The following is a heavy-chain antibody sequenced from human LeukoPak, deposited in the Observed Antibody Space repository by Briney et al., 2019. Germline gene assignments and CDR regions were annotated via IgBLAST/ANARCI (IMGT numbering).Heavy chain of an antibody. CDR1: GGSISSYY. CDR3: ARRSVVTAINFDTFDI. D-gene: IGHD2-21*02. CDR2: IYSTGST. Sequence: NASETLSLTCTVSGGSISSYYWNWIRQLPGMGLEWIGYIYSTGSTNYNPSLRGRVIISLDTSKNQFSLELSSVTAADTALYYCARRSVVTAINFDTFDIWGQGTMVTVSS. J-gene: IGHJ3*02. V-gene: IGHV4-59*08.